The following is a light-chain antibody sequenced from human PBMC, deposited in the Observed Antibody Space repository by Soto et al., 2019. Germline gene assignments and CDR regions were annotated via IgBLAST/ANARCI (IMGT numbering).Light chain of an antibody. CDR1: QSVLYSSNNKNY. J-gene: IGKJ4*01. CDR3: QQYYCTPLT. CDR2: WAS. V-gene: IGKV4-1*01. Sequence: DIVMTQSPDSLAVSLGERATINCKSSQSVLYSSNNKNYLVWYQQKPGQPPKLLLYWASTRESGVPDRFSGSWSGTDFTPTLSSLQAEDVAVYYCQQYYCTPLTFGGGTKVEIK.